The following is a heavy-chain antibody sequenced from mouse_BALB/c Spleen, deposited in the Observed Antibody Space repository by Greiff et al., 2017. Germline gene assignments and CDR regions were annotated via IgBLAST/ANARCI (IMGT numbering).Heavy chain of an antibody. Sequence: LVKTGASVKISCKASGYSFTGYCMHWVKQSHGQGLEWIGYISCYDGATSYNQKFKGKATFTVDTSSSTAYMQLNSLTSEDSAVYYCARDDAMDYWGQGTSVTVSS. CDR3: ARDDAMDY. V-gene: IGHV1S34*01. CDR2: ISCYDGAT. J-gene: IGHJ4*01. CDR1: GYSFTGYC.